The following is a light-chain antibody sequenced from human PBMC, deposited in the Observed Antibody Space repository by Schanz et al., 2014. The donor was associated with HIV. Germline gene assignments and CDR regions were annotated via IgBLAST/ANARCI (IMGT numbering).Light chain of an antibody. V-gene: IGKV1-17*01. CDR2: AAS. J-gene: IGKJ1*01. CDR1: QGIGND. CDR3: LQYHAFPWT. Sequence: DIQMTQSPSSLSASVGDRVTITCRASQGIGNDLGWYQQKPGKAPKRLIYAASSLQSGVPSRFSGSGSGTEFSLTISSLQSEDFATYYCLQYHAFPWTFGQGTNVDVK.